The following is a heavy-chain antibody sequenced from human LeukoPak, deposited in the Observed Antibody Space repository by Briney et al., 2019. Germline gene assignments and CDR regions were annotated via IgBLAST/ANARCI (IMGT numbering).Heavy chain of an antibody. Sequence: GASVKVSCKASGYTFTGYYMHWVRQAPGQGLEWTGWINPNSGGTNYAQKFQGRVTMTRDTSISTAYMELSRLRSDDTAVYYCASQYGDYIPCLDYWGQGTLVTVSS. V-gene: IGHV1-2*02. CDR1: GYTFTGYY. D-gene: IGHD4-17*01. CDR2: INPNSGGT. J-gene: IGHJ4*02. CDR3: ASQYGDYIPCLDY.